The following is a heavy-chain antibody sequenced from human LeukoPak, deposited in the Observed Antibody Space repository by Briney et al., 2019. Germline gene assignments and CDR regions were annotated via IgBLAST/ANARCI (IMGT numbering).Heavy chain of an antibody. Sequence: GGSLRLSCTVSGFTFSNAWMSWVRQAPGKGLQWVGRIKSKSAGGTTDYTAPVKGRFTISRNDSKNTLYLQMNSLRTEDTAVYYCTTALVGVSDYWGQGTLVTVSS. CDR1: GFTFSNAW. D-gene: IGHD1-26*01. J-gene: IGHJ4*02. CDR3: TTALVGVSDY. V-gene: IGHV3-15*01. CDR2: IKSKSAGGTT.